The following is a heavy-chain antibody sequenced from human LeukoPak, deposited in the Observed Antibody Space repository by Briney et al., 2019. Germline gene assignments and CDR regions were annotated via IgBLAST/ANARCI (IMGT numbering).Heavy chain of an antibody. D-gene: IGHD1-1*01. Sequence: GSLRLSCAASGFTFSDYYMSWLRQPPGKGLEGIGSIYYGGGAYYNPSLKSRVTISVDTSKNQFSLKLSSVTAADTAVYYCARHLRYRYYMDVWGKGTTVTVSS. CDR1: GFTFSDYY. V-gene: IGHV4-59*05. CDR3: ARHLRYRYYMDV. CDR2: IYYGGGA. J-gene: IGHJ6*03.